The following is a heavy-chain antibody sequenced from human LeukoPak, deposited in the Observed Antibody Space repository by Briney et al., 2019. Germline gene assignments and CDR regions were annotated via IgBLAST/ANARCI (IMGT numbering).Heavy chain of an antibody. V-gene: IGHV4-59*08. J-gene: IGHJ4*02. CDR2: IYYTGTT. CDR3: ASPLGYCSSTNCYGDY. D-gene: IGHD2-2*01. Sequence: SETLSLTCTVSGGSISSYYWSWIRQPPGKGLEWIGYIYYTGTTNYNPSLKSRVTISVDTSKNQFSLKLSSVTAADTAVYYCASPLGYCSSTNCYGDYWGQGTLVTVSS. CDR1: GGSISSYY.